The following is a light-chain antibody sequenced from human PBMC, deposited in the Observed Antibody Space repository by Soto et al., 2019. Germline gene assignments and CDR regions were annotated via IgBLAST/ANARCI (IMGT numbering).Light chain of an antibody. CDR2: EVT. Sequence: QSALTKPPSASGSPGQSVTISCTGTSSDVGGYNYVSWYQQHPGKAPKLMIYEVTQRPSGVPNRFSGSKSRNTASLTVSGLQAEDEADYYCNSYAASGNLWVFGGGTKLTVL. J-gene: IGLJ3*02. V-gene: IGLV2-8*01. CDR3: NSYAASGNLWV. CDR1: SSDVGGYNY.